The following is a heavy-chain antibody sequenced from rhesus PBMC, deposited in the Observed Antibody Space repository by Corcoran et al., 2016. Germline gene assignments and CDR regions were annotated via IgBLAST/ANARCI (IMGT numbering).Heavy chain of an antibody. D-gene: IGHD4-29*01. CDR1: GGSISSSNW. Sequence: QVQLQESGPGLVKPSETLSLTCAVSGGSISSSNWWSWSRQPPGKGLEWIGYISGSSRSTYYNPSLKSRVTISKDTSKNQFSLKLSSVTAADTAVYYCARDTVAAIRFDVWGPGVLVTVSS. J-gene: IGHJ5-1*01. CDR2: ISGSSRST. V-gene: IGHV4S19*01. CDR3: ARDTVAAIRFDV.